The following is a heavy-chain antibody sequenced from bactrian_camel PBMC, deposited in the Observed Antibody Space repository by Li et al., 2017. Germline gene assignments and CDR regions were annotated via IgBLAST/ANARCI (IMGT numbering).Heavy chain of an antibody. D-gene: IGHD1*01. CDR2: IRVSVGST. J-gene: IGHJ4*01. CDR1: KYPVSSYC. Sequence: QLVESGGDAVQAGGSLTLSCAASKYPVSSYCLGWFRQVPGKEREAVAGIRVSVGSTYYSDSVKGRFTVSGDNSKSTLSLEMDTLRPEDTAMYYCAASLGKTYCSAAYFLSRLRPNFGFMGQGTQVTVS. V-gene: IGHV3S59*01.